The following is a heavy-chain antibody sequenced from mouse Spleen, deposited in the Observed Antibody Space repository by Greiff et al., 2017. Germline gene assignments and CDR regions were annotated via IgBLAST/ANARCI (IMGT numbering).Heavy chain of an antibody. J-gene: IGHJ2*01. CDR3: ARHGDEGYYFDY. D-gene: IGHD3-3*01. Sequence: EVQVVESGGGLVQPGGSLKLSCATSGFTFSDYYMYWVRQTPEKRLEWVAYISNGGGSTYYPDTVKGRFTISRDNAKNTLYLQMSRLKSEDTAMYYCARHGDEGYYFDYWGQGTTLTVSS. CDR1: GFTFSDYY. V-gene: IGHV5-12*02. CDR2: ISNGGGST.